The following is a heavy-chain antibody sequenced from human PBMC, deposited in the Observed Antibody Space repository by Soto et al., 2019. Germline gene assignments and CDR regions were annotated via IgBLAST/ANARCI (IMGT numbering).Heavy chain of an antibody. V-gene: IGHV4-34*01. D-gene: IGHD3-10*01. CDR1: GGSFSGYY. Sequence: QVQLQQWGAGLLKPSETLSLTCAVYGGSFSGYYWSWIRQPPGQGLEWIGEINHSGSTNYNPSLKSRVTISVDTSKNQFSLKLSSVTAADTAVYYCARGLRLVRAGEYWGQGTLVTVSS. CDR3: ARGLRLVRAGEY. J-gene: IGHJ4*02. CDR2: INHSGST.